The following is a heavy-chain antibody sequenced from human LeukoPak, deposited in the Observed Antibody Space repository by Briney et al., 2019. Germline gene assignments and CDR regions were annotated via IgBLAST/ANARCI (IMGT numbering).Heavy chain of an antibody. J-gene: IGHJ5*02. D-gene: IGHD2-2*01. V-gene: IGHV1-69*04. CDR2: IIPIFGIA. CDR3: ARVPIVVVPAATDNWFDP. Sequence: SVKVSCKASGGTFSSYAISWVRQAPGQGLEWMGRIIPIFGIANYAQKFQGRVTITADKSTSTAYMELSSLRSEDTAVYYCARVPIVVVPAATDNWFDPWGRGTLVTVSS. CDR1: GGTFSSYA.